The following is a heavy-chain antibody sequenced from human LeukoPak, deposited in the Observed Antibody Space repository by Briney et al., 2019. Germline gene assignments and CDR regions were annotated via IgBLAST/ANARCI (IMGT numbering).Heavy chain of an antibody. CDR3: AKAAGLVRGSDTFDY. Sequence: GGSLRLSCAASGFTFSSYGMHWVRQAPGKGLEWVAFIRYDGSNKYYADSVKGRFTISRDNSKNTLYLQMNSLRAEDTAVYYCAKAAGLVRGSDTFDYWGQGTLVTVSS. CDR1: GFTFSSYG. J-gene: IGHJ4*02. D-gene: IGHD3-10*01. V-gene: IGHV3-30*02. CDR2: IRYDGSNK.